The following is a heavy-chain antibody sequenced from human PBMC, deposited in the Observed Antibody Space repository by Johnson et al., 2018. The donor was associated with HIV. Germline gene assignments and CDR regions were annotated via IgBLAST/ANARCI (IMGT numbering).Heavy chain of an antibody. D-gene: IGHD1-7*01. CDR1: GFTFINYW. CDR2: IKQDGSEK. V-gene: IGHV3-7*03. CDR3: TTTNLELMDDAFDI. J-gene: IGHJ3*02. Sequence: VQLVESGGGLVQPGGSLRLSCAASGFTFINYWMHWVRQAPGKGLEWVANIKQDGSEKYYVDSVKGRFTISRDNSKNTLYLQINSLKTEDTAVYYCTTTNLELMDDAFDIWGQGTMVTVSS.